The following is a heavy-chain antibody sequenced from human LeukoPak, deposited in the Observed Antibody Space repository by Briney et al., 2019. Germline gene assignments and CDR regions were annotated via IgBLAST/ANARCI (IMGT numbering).Heavy chain of an antibody. V-gene: IGHV3-23*01. CDR1: GFTFSISA. J-gene: IGHJ6*03. CDR3: AKGHYYMVV. Sequence: GGSLRLSCAASGFTFSISAMSWVRQAPGKGLEWVSVISGSGSNTYYSGSVKGRFTISRDNSKNTLFLRMSSLRVDDTAVYYCAKGHYYMVVWGKGTTVTVSS. CDR2: ISGSGSNT.